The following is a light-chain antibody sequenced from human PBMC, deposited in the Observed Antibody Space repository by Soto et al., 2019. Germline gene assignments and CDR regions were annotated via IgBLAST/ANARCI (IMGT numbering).Light chain of an antibody. Sequence: EIVLTQSPGTLSLSPGESAILSCRASQSVNSNYLAWYQHKAGHAPRLLIYGASSRATGVPKSFGGSGSGTDFTLTISRLEPDDFAVYYCQQYGLSPRHPFGQGTKLEIK. CDR3: QQYGLSPRHP. CDR2: GAS. V-gene: IGKV3-20*01. CDR1: QSVNSNY. J-gene: IGKJ2*01.